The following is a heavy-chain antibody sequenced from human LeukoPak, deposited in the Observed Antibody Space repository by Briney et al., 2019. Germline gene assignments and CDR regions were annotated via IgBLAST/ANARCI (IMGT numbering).Heavy chain of an antibody. D-gene: IGHD3-10*01. V-gene: IGHV3-21*01. Sequence: GGSLRLSCAASGFTFSSYSMNWVRQAPGKGLEWVSSISSSSYIYYADSVKGRFTISRDNAKNSLYLQMNSLRAVDTAVYYCASHRAWFGELLPTDYWGQGTLVTASS. CDR2: ISSSSYI. J-gene: IGHJ4*02. CDR3: ASHRAWFGELLPTDY. CDR1: GFTFSSYS.